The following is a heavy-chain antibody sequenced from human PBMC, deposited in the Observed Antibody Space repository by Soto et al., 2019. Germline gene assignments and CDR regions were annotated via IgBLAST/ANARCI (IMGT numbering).Heavy chain of an antibody. V-gene: IGHV3-48*02. Sequence: GGSLRLSCASSGCTFSNYGMNLVRQAQGKGLEWVSYISSSSTTIYYADSVKGRFTIFRDNAKNSLYLQLNSLRDEDTAVYYCARSPYYYDSSNYYGYWGQGTLVTVSS. J-gene: IGHJ4*02. CDR1: GCTFSNYG. D-gene: IGHD3-22*01. CDR2: ISSSSTTI. CDR3: ARSPYYYDSSNYYGY.